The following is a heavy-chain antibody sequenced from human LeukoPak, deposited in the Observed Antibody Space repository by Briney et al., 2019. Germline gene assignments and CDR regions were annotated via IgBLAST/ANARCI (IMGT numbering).Heavy chain of an antibody. Sequence: GGSLRLSCAASGFTVSNNYMSWVRQAPGKGLEWVSVIYSGGTTYYADSVKGRFTISRDNSKNTLYVQMNSLRAEDTAVYYCAKDPGLWFGELGFDYWGQGTLDTVSS. D-gene: IGHD3-10*01. CDR1: GFTVSNNY. CDR3: AKDPGLWFGELGFDY. CDR2: IYSGGTT. V-gene: IGHV3-66*02. J-gene: IGHJ4*02.